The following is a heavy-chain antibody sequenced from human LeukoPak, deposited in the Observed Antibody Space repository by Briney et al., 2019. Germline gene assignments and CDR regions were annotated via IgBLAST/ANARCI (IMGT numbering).Heavy chain of an antibody. D-gene: IGHD6-13*01. CDR3: ARDLSQQQLTAPYYYYYGMDV. Sequence: ASVKVSCKASGYTFTGYYMHWVRQAPGQGLEWMGWINPNSGGTNYAQKFQGWVTMTRDTSISTACMELSRLRSDDTAVYYCARDLSQQQLTAPYYYYYGMDVWGQGTTVTVSS. V-gene: IGHV1-2*04. CDR1: GYTFTGYY. J-gene: IGHJ6*02. CDR2: INPNSGGT.